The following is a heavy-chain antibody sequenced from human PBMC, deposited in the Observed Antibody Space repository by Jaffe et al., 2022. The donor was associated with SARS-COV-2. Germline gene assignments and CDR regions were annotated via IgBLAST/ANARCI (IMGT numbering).Heavy chain of an antibody. Sequence: QLQLQEAGPGLVKPSETLSLTCTVSGGSVSSSSYYWGWIRQPPGKGLEWIGSIYYSGNTYYNPSLKSRVTISVDTSKNQFSLKLSSVTAADTAVYYCARARSLNWFDPWGQGTLVTVSS. CDR3: ARARSLNWFDP. CDR2: IYYSGNT. V-gene: IGHV4-39*01. CDR1: GGSVSSSSYY. J-gene: IGHJ5*02.